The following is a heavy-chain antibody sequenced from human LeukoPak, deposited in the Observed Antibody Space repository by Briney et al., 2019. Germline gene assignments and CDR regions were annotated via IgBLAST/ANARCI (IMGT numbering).Heavy chain of an antibody. CDR2: IRGSGETS. J-gene: IGHJ4*02. D-gene: IGHD6-13*01. CDR1: GFTFSSYA. V-gene: IGHV3-23*01. Sequence: GGSLRLSCAASGFTFSSYAMSWVRQAPGKGLDWVSTIRGSGETSFYADSVKGRFTISRDNSKNTLYLQMNSLRPEDTAVYYCAKDVGAAGTRFDYWGQGTLVTVSS. CDR3: AKDVGAAGTRFDY.